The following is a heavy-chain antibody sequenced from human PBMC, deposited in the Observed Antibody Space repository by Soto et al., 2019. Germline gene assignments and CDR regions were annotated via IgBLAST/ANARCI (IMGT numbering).Heavy chain of an antibody. V-gene: IGHV4-34*01. D-gene: IGHD4-17*01. Sequence: PSETLSLTCAVYGGSFSVYYWSWIRQPPGKGLEWIGEINHSGSTNYNPSLKSRVTISVDTSKNQFSLKLSSVTAADTAVYYCAWESQTTVTKDYYYGMDVWGQGTTVTVSS. CDR3: AWESQTTVTKDYYYGMDV. CDR1: GGSFSVYY. CDR2: INHSGST. J-gene: IGHJ6*02.